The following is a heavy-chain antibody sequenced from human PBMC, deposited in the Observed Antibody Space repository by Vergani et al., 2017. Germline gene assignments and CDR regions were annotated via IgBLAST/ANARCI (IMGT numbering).Heavy chain of an antibody. V-gene: IGHV3-11*01. Sequence: VQLVESGGGLVQPGRSLRLSCAASGFTFDDYAMSWVRQAPGKGLGWVSYISSSGSTIYYADSVKGRFTISRDNAKNSLYLQMNSLRAEDTAVYYCARDGGYCSGGSCWPPKNWFDPWGQGTLVTVSS. J-gene: IGHJ5*02. CDR2: ISSSGSTI. D-gene: IGHD2-15*01. CDR1: GFTFDDYA. CDR3: ARDGGYCSGGSCWPPKNWFDP.